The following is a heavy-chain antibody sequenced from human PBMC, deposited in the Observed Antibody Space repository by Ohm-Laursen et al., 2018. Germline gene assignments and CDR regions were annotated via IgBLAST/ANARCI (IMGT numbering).Heavy chain of an antibody. CDR2: INHSGST. V-gene: IGHV4-34*01. J-gene: IGHJ4*02. CDR3: AREVMAASYYFDS. Sequence: GTLSLTCAVYGGSFSGYFWSWIRQPPGKGLEWIGEINHSGSTNYNPSLKSRVTISVDSSKNQFSLKLSSVTAADTAVYYCAREVMAASYYFDSWGQGTLVTVSS. CDR1: GGSFSGYF. D-gene: IGHD3-16*01.